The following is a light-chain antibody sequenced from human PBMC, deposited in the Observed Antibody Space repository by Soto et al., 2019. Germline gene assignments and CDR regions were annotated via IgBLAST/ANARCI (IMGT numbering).Light chain of an antibody. V-gene: IGKV1-5*03. CDR1: QSISSW. Sequence: DLQMTQSPSTLSAYVGERVTITCRASQSISSWLAWYQEKPGKAPKLLIYKASNLQSGVPSRFSGSGSGTEFTLTINSLQPDDFATYYCQQYKSHPYTFGQGTKLEIE. J-gene: IGKJ2*01. CDR2: KAS. CDR3: QQYKSHPYT.